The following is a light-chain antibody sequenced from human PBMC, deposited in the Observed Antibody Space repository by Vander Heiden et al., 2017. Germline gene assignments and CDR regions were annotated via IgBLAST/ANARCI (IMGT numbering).Light chain of an antibody. CDR1: SSDVGGYNY. J-gene: IGLJ3*02. CDR3: SSYTSSSTPV. CDR2: DVS. Sequence: QSALPQPAPVSGSPGQSITISCTGTSSDVGGYNYVSWYQQHPGKAPKLMIYDVSNRPSGVSNRFSGSKSGNTASLTISGLQAEDEADYYCSSYTSSSTPVFGGGTKLTVL. V-gene: IGLV2-14*01.